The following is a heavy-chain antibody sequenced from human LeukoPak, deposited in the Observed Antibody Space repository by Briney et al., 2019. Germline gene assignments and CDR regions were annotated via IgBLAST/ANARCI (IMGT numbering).Heavy chain of an antibody. CDR2: INRSGDT. V-gene: IGHV4-34*01. D-gene: IGHD3-10*01. Sequence: SETLSLTCAVYGGSFSGYYWSWIRQPPGKGLEWIGEINRSGDTHYNPSLKSRVTISVDTSKNQFSLKLSSVTAADAAVYYCTRGSGSGSYYAHWGQGTLVIVSS. J-gene: IGHJ4*02. CDR1: GGSFSGYY. CDR3: TRGSGSGSYYAH.